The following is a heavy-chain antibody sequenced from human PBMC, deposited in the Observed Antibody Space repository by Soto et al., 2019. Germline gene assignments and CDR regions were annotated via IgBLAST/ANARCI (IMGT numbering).Heavy chain of an antibody. CDR1: GYTFTSYC. CDR3: ARERVGYDFWDGPPQVPPFDP. J-gene: IGHJ5*02. D-gene: IGHD3-3*01. V-gene: IGHV1-46*01. CDR2: INPSGGST. Sequence: GASVKVSWKESGYTFTSYCMHWVRQAPGQGLEWMGIINPSGGSTSYAQKFQGRVTMTRDTSTSTVYMELSRLRSEDTAVYYCARERVGYDFWDGPPQVPPFDPWGQGTLDTVSS.